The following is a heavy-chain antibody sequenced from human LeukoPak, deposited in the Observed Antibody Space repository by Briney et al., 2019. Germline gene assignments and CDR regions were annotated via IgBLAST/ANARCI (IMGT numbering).Heavy chain of an antibody. V-gene: IGHV3-15*01. CDR1: GFTFSNAW. Sequence: PGGSLRLSCAASGFTFSNAWMSWVRQAPGKGLEWVGRIKSKTDGGTTDYAAPVKGRFTISRDDSKNTLYLQMNSLKTEDTAVYYCTTDVVVLGAFDIWGQGTMVTVSS. CDR2: IKSKTDGGTT. J-gene: IGHJ3*02. D-gene: IGHD2-21*01. CDR3: TTDVVVLGAFDI.